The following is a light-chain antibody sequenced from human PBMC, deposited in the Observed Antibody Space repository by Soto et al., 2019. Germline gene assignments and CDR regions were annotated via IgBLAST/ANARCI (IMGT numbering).Light chain of an antibody. CDR2: AAS. Sequence: DNQMAKSPSSLSASVGERVTITCLASQSISSFLKWYQQKPGKAPKLLIYAASSLQSGVPSRFSGSGSGTEFTLTTSILQPDDFATYYCQHYKSYPEAFGQGTKVDIK. J-gene: IGKJ1*01. CDR1: QSISSF. V-gene: IGKV1-39*01. CDR3: QHYKSYPEA.